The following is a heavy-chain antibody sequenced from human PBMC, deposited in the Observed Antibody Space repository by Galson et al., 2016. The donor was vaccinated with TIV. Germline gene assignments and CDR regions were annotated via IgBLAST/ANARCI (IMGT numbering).Heavy chain of an antibody. D-gene: IGHD6-19*01. Sequence: SVKVSCKASGGTFNIYAISWVRQAPGRGLEWMGGILPIFGAATYAQKFQGRVTITADESTNTAYMELSSLNSDDTAMYYCARPSSSCRGCSYYYYMDVWGKGTTVTVSS. CDR1: GGTFNIYA. CDR2: ILPIFGAA. J-gene: IGHJ6*03. V-gene: IGHV1-69*13. CDR3: ARPSSSCRGCSYYYYMDV.